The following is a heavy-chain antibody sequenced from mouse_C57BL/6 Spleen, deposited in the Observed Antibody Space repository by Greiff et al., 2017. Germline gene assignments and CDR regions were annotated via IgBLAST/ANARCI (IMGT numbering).Heavy chain of an antibody. CDR1: GYTFTSYW. V-gene: IGHV1-55*01. J-gene: IGHJ3*01. D-gene: IGHD1-1*01. CDR3: ARSPIYYYGSSYPFAY. CDR2: IYPGSGST. Sequence: VQLQQPGAELVKPGASVKMSCKASGYTFTSYWITWVKQRPGQGLEWIGDIYPGSGSTNYNEKFKSKDTLTVDTSSSTAYMQLSSLTSEDSAVYYCARSPIYYYGSSYPFAYWGQGTLVTVSA.